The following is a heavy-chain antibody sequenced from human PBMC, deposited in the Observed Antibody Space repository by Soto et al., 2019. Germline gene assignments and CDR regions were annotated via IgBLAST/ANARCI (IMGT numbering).Heavy chain of an antibody. J-gene: IGHJ5*02. V-gene: IGHV3-23*01. D-gene: IGHD4-4*01. Sequence: GGSLRLSCAASGFTFSNHAMSWVRQAPGTGLEWVSAIDSGGGKTYYADSVKGRFTISRDNSMNTLYLQMDSLRAEDTAIYYCTKEHSNYPDNWFDPWGQGTRVTVSS. CDR2: IDSGGGKT. CDR3: TKEHSNYPDNWFDP. CDR1: GFTFSNHA.